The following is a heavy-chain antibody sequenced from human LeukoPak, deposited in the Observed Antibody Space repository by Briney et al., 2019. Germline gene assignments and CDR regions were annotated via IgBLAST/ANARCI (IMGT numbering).Heavy chain of an antibody. V-gene: IGHV4-61*01. CDR3: ARGLRFLTYYYMDV. CDR1: GGSISSGSYY. J-gene: IGHJ6*03. CDR2: IYYSGST. Sequence: PSQTLSLTCSVSGGSISSGSYYWSWIRQPPGKGLEWIGYIYYSGSTNYNPSLKSRVTISVDTSKNQFSLKLSSVTAADTAVYYCARGLRFLTYYYMDVWGKGTTVTVSS. D-gene: IGHD3-3*01.